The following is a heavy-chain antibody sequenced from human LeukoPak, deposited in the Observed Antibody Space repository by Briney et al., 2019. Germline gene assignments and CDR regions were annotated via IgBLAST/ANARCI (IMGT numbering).Heavy chain of an antibody. Sequence: SDSLSLTRTLAAGSITGYYSSSVRHPPGEGREWIGYVYSSGSTDYNPSLKSRVTISIDTSTSQFSLKLSSVTAADTAVYYCARHDRKVAYDFGYRGTVTMVTV. CDR3: ARHDRKVAYDFGY. CDR1: AGSITGYY. D-gene: IGHD2-8*01. CDR2: VYSSGST. J-gene: IGHJ4*02. V-gene: IGHV4-59*08.